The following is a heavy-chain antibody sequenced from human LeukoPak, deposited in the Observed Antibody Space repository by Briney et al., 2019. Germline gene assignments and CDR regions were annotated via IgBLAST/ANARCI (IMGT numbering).Heavy chain of an antibody. J-gene: IGHJ5*02. CDR1: GFTFTTYC. CDR3: ARDTPEMATNRLGYFDP. CDR2: INQHGSEK. D-gene: IGHD5-24*01. V-gene: IGHV3-7*01. Sequence: GGSLRLSCAASGFTFTTYCMSWVRQAPGKGLEWVANINQHGSEKYYVDSVKGRFTISRDNAKNSLYLQMNSLRAEDTAVYYYARDTPEMATNRLGYFDPWGLGTLVTVSS.